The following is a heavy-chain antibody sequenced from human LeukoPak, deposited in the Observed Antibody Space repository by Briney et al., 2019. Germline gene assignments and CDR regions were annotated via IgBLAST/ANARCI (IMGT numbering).Heavy chain of an antibody. Sequence: SETLSLTCAVSGYSISSGYYWGWIRQPPGKGLEWIGSIYHSGSTYYNPSLKSRVTISVDTPKNQFSLKLSSVTAADTAVYYCARLAPAAYEGFFDYWGQGTLVTVSS. D-gene: IGHD2-2*01. CDR1: GYSISSGYY. J-gene: IGHJ4*02. CDR2: IYHSGST. V-gene: IGHV4-38-2*01. CDR3: ARLAPAAYEGFFDY.